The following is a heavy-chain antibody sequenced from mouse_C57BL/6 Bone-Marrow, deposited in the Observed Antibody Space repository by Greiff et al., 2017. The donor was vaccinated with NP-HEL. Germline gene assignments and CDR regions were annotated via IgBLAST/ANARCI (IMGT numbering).Heavy chain of an antibody. V-gene: IGHV7-3*01. CDR3: ASIYYDYPFAY. Sequence: EVHLVESGGGLVQPGGSLSLSCAASGFTFTDYYMSLVRQPPGKALEWLGFIRNKANGYTTEYSASVKGRFTISRDNSQSILYLQMNALRAEDSATYYCASIYYDYPFAYWGQGTLVTVSA. J-gene: IGHJ3*01. CDR1: GFTFTDYY. D-gene: IGHD2-4*01. CDR2: IRNKANGYTT.